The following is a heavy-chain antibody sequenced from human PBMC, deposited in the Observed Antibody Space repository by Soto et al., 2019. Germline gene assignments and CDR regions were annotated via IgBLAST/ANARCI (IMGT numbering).Heavy chain of an antibody. Sequence: EVQLVESGGGLVQPGGSLRLSCEASGFTFSSYSMNWVRQAPGKGLEWVSYISSSSTTKYYADSVKGRFTISRDNAKNSLYLHMNSLRDEDTAVYYCARPSSGWENGFDPWGQGTLVIVSS. CDR2: ISSSSTTK. D-gene: IGHD6-19*01. J-gene: IGHJ5*02. CDR1: GFTFSSYS. CDR3: ARPSSGWENGFDP. V-gene: IGHV3-48*02.